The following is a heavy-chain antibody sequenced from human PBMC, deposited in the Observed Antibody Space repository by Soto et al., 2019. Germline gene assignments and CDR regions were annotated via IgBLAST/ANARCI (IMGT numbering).Heavy chain of an antibody. V-gene: IGHV4-39*01. Sequence: PSETLSLTCNVSGGSMRSSSYYWGWIRQPPGKGLEWIGSMYYSGSTYYNPSLKSRVTISVDTSKNQFSLRLSSVTAADTAVYYCVRLPIAGRPGYYYYGMDVWGRGTTVTVSS. CDR3: VRLPIAGRPGYYYYGMDV. D-gene: IGHD6-6*01. J-gene: IGHJ6*02. CDR1: GGSMRSSSYY. CDR2: MYYSGST.